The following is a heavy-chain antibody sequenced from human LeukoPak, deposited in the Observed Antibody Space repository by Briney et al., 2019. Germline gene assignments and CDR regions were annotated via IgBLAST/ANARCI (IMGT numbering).Heavy chain of an antibody. Sequence: GSVKVSCKPSGYTFTTYGINWVRQAPGQGLEWMGWISAYNGNTNYAQKLQGRVTMTTDTSTSTASMELRSLRSDDTAVHYCATEDYYDSGSFDPWGQGTLVTVSS. V-gene: IGHV1-18*01. D-gene: IGHD3-22*01. CDR2: ISAYNGNT. CDR1: GYTFTTYG. CDR3: ATEDYYDSGSFDP. J-gene: IGHJ5*02.